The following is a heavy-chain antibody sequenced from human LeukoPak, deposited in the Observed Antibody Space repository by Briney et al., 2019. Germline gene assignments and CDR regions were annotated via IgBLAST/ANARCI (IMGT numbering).Heavy chain of an antibody. CDR1: GYTLTELS. Sequence: ASVKVSCKVSGYTLTELSMHWVRQAPGKGLEWMGGFDPEDGETIYAQKFQGRVTMTEDTSTDTAYMELSSLRSEDTAVYYCASYYYDSSGYYPPHFDYWGQGTLVTVSS. V-gene: IGHV1-24*01. D-gene: IGHD3-22*01. CDR3: ASYYYDSSGYYPPHFDY. CDR2: FDPEDGET. J-gene: IGHJ4*02.